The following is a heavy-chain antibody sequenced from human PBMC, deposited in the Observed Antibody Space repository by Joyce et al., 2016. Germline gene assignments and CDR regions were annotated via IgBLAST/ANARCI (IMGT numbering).Heavy chain of an antibody. CDR2: MNPTSGNT. V-gene: IGHV1-8*01. CDR3: ARRSCSGGSCYGEYYYYYIGMDV. D-gene: IGHD2-15*01. Sequence: QVQLVQSGAEVKKPGASVKVSCKASGYTFTSYDINWVRQATGQGLEWMGWMNPTSGNTGYAQKFQGRVTMTRNTSISTAYMELSSLGSEDTAVYYCARRSCSGGSCYGEYYYYYIGMDVWGQGTTVTVSS. J-gene: IGHJ6*02. CDR1: GYTFTSYD.